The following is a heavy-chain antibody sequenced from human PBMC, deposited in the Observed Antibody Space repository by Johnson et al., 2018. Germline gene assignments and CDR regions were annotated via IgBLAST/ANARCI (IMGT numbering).Heavy chain of an antibody. CDR3: ARDTMATTFGVVMSYHHMDV. Sequence: VQLVESGGDLVQPGGSLRLSCAASGFTFSRDWMIWIRQSPGKGLEWVANIDGDGRVKNYADSVKGRFTISRDNSRDSVYLQMNSLGVEDTAVYYCARDTMATTFGVVMSYHHMDVWGKGTTVTVSS. CDR2: IDGDGRVK. V-gene: IGHV3-7*01. J-gene: IGHJ6*03. D-gene: IGHD3-3*01. CDR1: GFTFSRDW.